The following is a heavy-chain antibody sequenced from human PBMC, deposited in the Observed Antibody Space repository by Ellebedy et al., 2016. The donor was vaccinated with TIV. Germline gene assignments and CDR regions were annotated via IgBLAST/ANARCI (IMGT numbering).Heavy chain of an antibody. CDR1: GFTFSTSW. D-gene: IGHD1-1*01. J-gene: IGHJ4*02. V-gene: IGHV3-7*01. Sequence: PGGSLRLSCAVSGFTFSTSWRSWVRQAPGQGLEWVANMNGDGNERYYVASVEGRFTISRDNTRNSLYLQMNSLRADDTAVYYCTKDGSGTMNFWGQGTLVTVSS. CDR2: MNGDGNER. CDR3: TKDGSGTMNF.